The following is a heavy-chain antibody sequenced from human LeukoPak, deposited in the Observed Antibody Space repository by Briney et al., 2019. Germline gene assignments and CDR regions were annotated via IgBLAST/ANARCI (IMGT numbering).Heavy chain of an antibody. CDR3: VRDPGWGAFDI. D-gene: IGHD3-16*01. V-gene: IGHV3-7*01. CDR1: GFTFSNFW. J-gene: IGHJ3*02. Sequence: GGSLRLSCAASGFTFSNFWMSWVRQAPGKGPEWVAIINPDGSTTGYVDSVKGRFTISRDNAKNSLCLQLNSLRAEDTAVYYCVRDPGWGAFDIWGQGTMVTVSS. CDR2: INPDGSTT.